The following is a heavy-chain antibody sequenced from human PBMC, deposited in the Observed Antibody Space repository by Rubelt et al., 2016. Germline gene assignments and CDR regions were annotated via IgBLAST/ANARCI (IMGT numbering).Heavy chain of an antibody. J-gene: IGHJ3*02. V-gene: IGHV4-59*01. CDR2: IHYSGIT. D-gene: IGHD2-21*02. Sequence: QVQLQESGPGLVKPSETLSLTCTVSGDSISSYYWSWIRQPPGQGLEWIGYIHYSGITNYNPSLKSRVTISLDTSKNQFSLKLSSVTAADTAVYYCAREVYCGGDCYSEDAFDIWGQGTMVTVSS. CDR3: AREVYCGGDCYSEDAFDI. CDR1: GDSISSYY.